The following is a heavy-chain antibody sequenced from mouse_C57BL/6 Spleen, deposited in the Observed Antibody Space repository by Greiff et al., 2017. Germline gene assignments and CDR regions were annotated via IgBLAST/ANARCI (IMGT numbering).Heavy chain of an antibody. CDR2: IYPRSGPT. J-gene: IGHJ3*01. CDR1: GYTFTSYG. D-gene: IGHD2-14*01. CDR3: AREGIGAY. Sequence: QVQLQQSGAELVRPGASVKLSCKASGYTFTSYGMSWVKQRPGQGLEWIGEIYPRSGPTYYNEKFKGQATLTVDKSSSTANMELRILTSEDSAVYVCAREGIGAYWGQGTLVTVSA. V-gene: IGHV1-81*01.